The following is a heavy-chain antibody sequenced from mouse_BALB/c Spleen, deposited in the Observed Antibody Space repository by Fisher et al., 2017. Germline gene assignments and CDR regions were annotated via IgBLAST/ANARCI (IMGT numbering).Heavy chain of an antibody. V-gene: IGHV1-69*02. J-gene: IGHJ4*01. CDR3: ARPDYAAMDY. Sequence: QKFKGKATMTVDKSSSTAYMQLSRLTSEDTAVYYCARPDYAAMDYWGQGTSVTVPQ.